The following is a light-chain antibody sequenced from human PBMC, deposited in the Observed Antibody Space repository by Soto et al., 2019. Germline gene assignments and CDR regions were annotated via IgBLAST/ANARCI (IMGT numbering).Light chain of an antibody. CDR1: RSDVGGYDY. CDR3: TSYTTSRILYV. CDR2: EVR. V-gene: IGLV2-14*01. J-gene: IGLJ1*01. Sequence: QSALTQPASVSGSPGQSITISCTGTRSDVGGYDYVSWYQQHPGKAPKLMIYEVRNRPSGISNRFSGSKSGNTASLTISGLQAEDEADYYCTSYTTSRILYVFGTGTKLTGL.